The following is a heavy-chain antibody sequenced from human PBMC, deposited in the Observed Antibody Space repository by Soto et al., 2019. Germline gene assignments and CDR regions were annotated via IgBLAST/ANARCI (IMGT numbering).Heavy chain of an antibody. J-gene: IGHJ4*02. CDR2: IYYSGAT. D-gene: IGHD5-12*01. CDR3: ARGNRGYDY. Sequence: QVQLQESGPGLVKPSQTLSLTCTVSGGSISSGDYYWSWVRQPPGKGLEWIGSIYYSGATYYNPSLKSRITMSVDTSKHQFSLRLTSVTAADTAVYYCARGNRGYDYWGQGTLVTVSS. V-gene: IGHV4-30-4*01. CDR1: GGSISSGDYY.